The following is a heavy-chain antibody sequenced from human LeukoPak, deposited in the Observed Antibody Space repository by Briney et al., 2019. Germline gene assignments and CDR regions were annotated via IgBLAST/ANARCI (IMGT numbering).Heavy chain of an antibody. Sequence: SETLSFTCAVYGGPFSGYYWSWIRQPPGKGLEWIGEINHSGSTNYNPSLKSRVTISVDTSKNQFSLKLSSVTAADTAVYYCARGKAAAGTGDAFDIWGQGTMVTVSS. D-gene: IGHD6-13*01. V-gene: IGHV4-34*01. CDR2: INHSGST. J-gene: IGHJ3*02. CDR1: GGPFSGYY. CDR3: ARGKAAAGTGDAFDI.